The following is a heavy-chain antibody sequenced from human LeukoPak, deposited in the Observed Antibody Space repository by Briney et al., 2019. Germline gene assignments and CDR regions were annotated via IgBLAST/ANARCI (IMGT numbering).Heavy chain of an antibody. J-gene: IGHJ6*03. D-gene: IGHD6-13*01. CDR1: GFTFSSYG. CDR3: AKDSSSWYYYYYYMDV. Sequence: GGSLRLSCAASGFTFSSYGMHWVRQAPGKGLEWVAFIRYDGSNKYYADSVKGRFTISRDNSKNTLYLQMNSLRAEDTAVYYCAKDSSSWYYYYYYMDVWGKGTTVTVSS. CDR2: IRYDGSNK. V-gene: IGHV3-30*02.